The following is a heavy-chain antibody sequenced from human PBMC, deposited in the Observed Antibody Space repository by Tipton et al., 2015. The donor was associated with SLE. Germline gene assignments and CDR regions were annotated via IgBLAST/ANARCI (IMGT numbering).Heavy chain of an antibody. D-gene: IGHD2-21*01. CDR1: SGSISSHY. CDR3: AGLGYCCGDCYIGGAFDI. V-gene: IGHV4-59*05. CDR2: IYYGGST. J-gene: IGHJ3*02. Sequence: TLSLTCTVSSGSISSHYWSWIRQSPGKGLEWIGSIYYGGSTYYNPSLRSRVTISVDTSKNQFSLKLISVTAADTAVYYCAGLGYCCGDCYIGGAFDIWGQGTKVTVSS.